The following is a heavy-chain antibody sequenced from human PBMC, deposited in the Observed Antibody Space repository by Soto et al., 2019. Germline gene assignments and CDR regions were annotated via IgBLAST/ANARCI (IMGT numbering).Heavy chain of an antibody. CDR1: GYTFTSYG. CDR2: ISANSGNT. CDR3: ARGAATYYYGSGSSPHYYDYMDV. Sequence: ASVKVSCKASGYTFTSYGISWVRQAPGQGLEWMGWISANSGNTSYAQKFQGRVTMTRNTSISTAYMELSSLRSEDTAVYYCARGAATYYYGSGSSPHYYDYMDVWGKGTTVTVSS. V-gene: IGHV1-8*02. D-gene: IGHD3-10*01. J-gene: IGHJ6*03.